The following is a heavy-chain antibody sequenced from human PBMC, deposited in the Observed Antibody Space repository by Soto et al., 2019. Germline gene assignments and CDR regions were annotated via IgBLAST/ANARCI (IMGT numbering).Heavy chain of an antibody. CDR2: INHSGST. J-gene: IGHJ4*02. D-gene: IGHD2-15*01. CDR3: ARGGGCSGGSCYPLGR. Sequence: QVQLQQWGAGLLKPSETLSLTCAVYGGSFSGSYWSWIRQPPGKGLEGIGEINHSGSTNYNPSLKSRVIISVDTSKNQFSLKLSSVTAADTAMYYCARGGGCSGGSCYPLGRWGQGTLVTVSS. V-gene: IGHV4-34*01. CDR1: GGSFSGSY.